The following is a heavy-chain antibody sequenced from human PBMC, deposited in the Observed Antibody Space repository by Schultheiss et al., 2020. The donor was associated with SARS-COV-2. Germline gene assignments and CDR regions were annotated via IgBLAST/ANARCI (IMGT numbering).Heavy chain of an antibody. CDR1: GGSISSSSYY. J-gene: IGHJ6*02. Sequence: SETLSLTCTVSGGSISSSSYYWGWIRQPPGKGLEWIGSIYYSGSTYYNPSLKSRVTISVDTSKNQFSLKLSSVTAADTAVYYCARDGYATYYYGMDVWGQGTTVTVSS. D-gene: IGHD5-12*01. CDR2: IYYSGST. V-gene: IGHV4-39*02. CDR3: ARDGYATYYYGMDV.